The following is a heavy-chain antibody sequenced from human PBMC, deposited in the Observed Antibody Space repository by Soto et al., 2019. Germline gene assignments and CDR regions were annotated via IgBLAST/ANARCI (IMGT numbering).Heavy chain of an antibody. J-gene: IGHJ4*01. CDR1: GDSFTSYW. CDR2: IYPGDSDT. D-gene: IGHD4-17*01. CDR3: ARPLSRVTTRYKGY. V-gene: IGHV5-51*01. Sequence: GTRNIPSTCSGDSFTSYWIGWVLQMPVKGLASMGIIYPGDSDTSYSPSFQAQVTISADKSISTAYLQWSSLMPSDTAMYYCARPLSRVTTRYKGYCGHVSLVTLSS.